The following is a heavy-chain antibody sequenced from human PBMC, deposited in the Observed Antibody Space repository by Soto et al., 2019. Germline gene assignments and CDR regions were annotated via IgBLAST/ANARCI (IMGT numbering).Heavy chain of an antibody. CDR3: ARTYDGSGPNSGGYGFDI. V-gene: IGHV4-59*01. D-gene: IGHD3-22*01. CDR1: GGSISSYY. CDR2: IYYSGT. Sequence: QVQLQESGPGLVKPSETLSLTCSVSGGSISSYYWSWIRQPPGKGLEWIAYIYYSGTSYNPSLKSRVSISLDTPKHQFSLKLSSVTAADTALYYCARTYDGSGPNSGGYGFDIWGQGTMVTVSS. J-gene: IGHJ3*02.